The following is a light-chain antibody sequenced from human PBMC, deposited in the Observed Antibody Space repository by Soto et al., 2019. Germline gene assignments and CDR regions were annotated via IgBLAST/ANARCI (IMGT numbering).Light chain of an antibody. Sequence: DIQLTQAPSSLSASVGDRVTITCRSSQTISRNLNWYQQKPGEAPRLLMYVVSTLQGGVPSRFSGSESWTDYTLTISSVQPDDFATYYCQHSYSIPYTFGHGTKLEIK. CDR1: QTISRN. CDR3: QHSYSIPYT. CDR2: VVS. V-gene: IGKV1-39*01. J-gene: IGKJ2*01.